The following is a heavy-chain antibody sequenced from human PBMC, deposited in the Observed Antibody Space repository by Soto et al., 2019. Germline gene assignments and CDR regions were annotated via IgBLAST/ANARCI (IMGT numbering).Heavy chain of an antibody. Sequence: ASVKVSCKASGGTFSSYAISWVRQAPGQGLEWMGGIIPIFGTANYAQKFQGRVTITADESTSTAYMELSSLRSEDTAVYYCASKYYYDSSGYYRAEYFQHWGQGTLVTVSS. D-gene: IGHD3-22*01. J-gene: IGHJ1*01. V-gene: IGHV1-69*13. CDR3: ASKYYYDSSGYYRAEYFQH. CDR1: GGTFSSYA. CDR2: IIPIFGTA.